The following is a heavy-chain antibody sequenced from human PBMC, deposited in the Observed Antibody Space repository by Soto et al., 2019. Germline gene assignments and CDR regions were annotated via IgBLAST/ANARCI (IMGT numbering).Heavy chain of an antibody. CDR2: IYYSGST. V-gene: IGHV4-39*01. J-gene: IGHJ3*02. CDR3: ARPGRPEYYYDSTPDHDAFDI. Sequence: SETLSLTCTVSGGSISSSSYYWGWIRQPPGKGLEWIGSIYYSGSTYYNPSLKSRVTISVDTSKNQFSLKLSSVTAADTAVYYCARPGRPEYYYDSTPDHDAFDIWGQGTMVTVSS. D-gene: IGHD3-10*01. CDR1: GGSISSSSYY.